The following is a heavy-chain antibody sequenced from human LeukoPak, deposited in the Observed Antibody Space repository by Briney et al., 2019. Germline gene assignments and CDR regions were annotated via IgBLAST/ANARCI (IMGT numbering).Heavy chain of an antibody. CDR2: INTNTGNP. V-gene: IGHV7-4-1*02. CDR3: ARGYPHSIAVAGRAKDFDY. CDR1: GYTFTSYG. D-gene: IGHD6-19*01. J-gene: IGHJ4*02. Sequence: ASVKVSCKASGYTFTSYGISWVRQAPGQGLEWMGWINTNTGNPTYAQGFTGRFVFSLDTSVSTTYLQISSLKAEDTAVYYCARGYPHSIAVAGRAKDFDYWGQGTLVTVSS.